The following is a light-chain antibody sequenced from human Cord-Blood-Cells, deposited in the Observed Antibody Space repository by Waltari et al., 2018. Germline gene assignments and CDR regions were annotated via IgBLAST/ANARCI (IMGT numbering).Light chain of an antibody. V-gene: IGKV3-20*01. CDR3: QQYGSSPFT. CDR1: QSVSSCY. J-gene: IGKJ3*01. Sequence: EIVLTQSPGTLSLSPGERATLSCRASQSVSSCYLAWYQQKPGQAPRLLIYGASSRATSIPDRFSGSGSGTDFTLTISRLEPEDFAVYYCQQYGSSPFTFGPGTKVDIK. CDR2: GAS.